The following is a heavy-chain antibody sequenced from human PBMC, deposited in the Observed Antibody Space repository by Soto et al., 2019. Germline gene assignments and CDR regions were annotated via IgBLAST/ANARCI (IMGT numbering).Heavy chain of an antibody. D-gene: IGHD5-12*01. CDR3: ARAWLEYNWVDS. Sequence: QVQLQESGPGLVKPSQTLSLTCTVSGGSITRGGSYWSWIRQHPEKGLEWIGYVAYSGGTYYNPSLKRRVTFVVDMSKNLLSLRLSSVTAADTAVYYCARAWLEYNWVDSWGQGTRVTVSS. CDR2: VAYSGGT. CDR1: GGSITRGGSY. V-gene: IGHV4-31*03. J-gene: IGHJ5*01.